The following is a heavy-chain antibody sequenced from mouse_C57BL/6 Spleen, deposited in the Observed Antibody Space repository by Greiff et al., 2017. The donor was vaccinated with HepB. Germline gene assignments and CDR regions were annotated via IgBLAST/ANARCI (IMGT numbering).Heavy chain of an antibody. V-gene: IGHV1-64*01. Sequence: VQLQQPGAELVKPGASVKLSCKACGYTFTSYWMHWVKQRPGQGLEWIGMIHPNSGSTNYNEKFKSKATLTVDKSSSTAYMQLSSLTSEDSAVYYCARTEIYYDYDEFAYWGQGTLVTVSA. CDR2: IHPNSGST. CDR1: GYTFTSYW. D-gene: IGHD2-4*01. J-gene: IGHJ3*01. CDR3: ARTEIYYDYDEFAY.